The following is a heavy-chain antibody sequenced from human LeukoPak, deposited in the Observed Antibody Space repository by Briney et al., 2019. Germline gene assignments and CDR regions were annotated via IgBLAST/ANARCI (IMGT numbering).Heavy chain of an antibody. CDR1: GDXVSSNSAA. J-gene: IGHJ3*02. CDR2: TYYRSKWNN. CDR3: ARVLAVAGTLHTFDI. V-gene: IGHV6-1*01. D-gene: IGHD6-19*01. Sequence: SQTLSLTCAISGDXVSSNSAAWNWIRQSPSRGLEWLGRTYYRSKWNNDYAVSVKSRITINPDTSKNQFSLQLNSVTPEDTAVYYCARVLAVAGTLHTFDIWGQGTMVTVSS.